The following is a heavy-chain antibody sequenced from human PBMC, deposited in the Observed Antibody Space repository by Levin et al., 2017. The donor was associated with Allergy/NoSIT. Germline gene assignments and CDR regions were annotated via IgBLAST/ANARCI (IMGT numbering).Heavy chain of an antibody. CDR2: IKSKTDGGTT. CDR3: TTEGIAAAAQH. CDR1: GFTFSNYW. V-gene: IGHV3-15*01. D-gene: IGHD6-13*01. J-gene: IGHJ1*01. Sequence: GESLKISCAASGFTFSNYWMSWVRQAPGKGLEWVGRIKSKTDGGTTDYAAPVKGRFTISRDDSKNTLYLQMNSLKTEDTAVYYCTTEGIAAAAQHWGQGTLVTVSS.